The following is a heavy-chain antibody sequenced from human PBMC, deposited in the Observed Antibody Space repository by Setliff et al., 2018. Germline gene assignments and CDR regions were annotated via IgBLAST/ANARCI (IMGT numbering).Heavy chain of an antibody. Sequence: SETLSLTCAVYGGSFSGYYWSWIRQPPGKGLEWIGEINHSGITNYNPSLKSRVTMSVDTSKNQFSLKLNSLTAADTAVYYCARIKWFGGTDCFDSWAQGTLVTVSS. CDR2: INHSGIT. D-gene: IGHD3-10*01. CDR1: GGSFSGYY. V-gene: IGHV4-34*01. CDR3: ARIKWFGGTDCFDS. J-gene: IGHJ5*01.